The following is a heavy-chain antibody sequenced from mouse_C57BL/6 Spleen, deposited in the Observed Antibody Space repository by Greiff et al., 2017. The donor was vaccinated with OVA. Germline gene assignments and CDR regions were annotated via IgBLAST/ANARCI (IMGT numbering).Heavy chain of an antibody. CDR3: AKEATLIYYYGSSYGYFDV. CDR1: GYTFTSYG. Sequence: VQLQQSGAELARPGASVKLSCKASGYTFTSYGISWVKQRTGQGLEWIGEIYPRSGNTYYNEKFKGKATLTADKSSSTAYMELSSLTSEDSAVYFCAKEATLIYYYGSSYGYFDVWGTGTTVTVSS. V-gene: IGHV1-81*01. J-gene: IGHJ1*03. D-gene: IGHD1-1*01. CDR2: IYPRSGNT.